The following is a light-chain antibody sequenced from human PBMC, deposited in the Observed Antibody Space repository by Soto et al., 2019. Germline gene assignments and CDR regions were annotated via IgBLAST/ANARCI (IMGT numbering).Light chain of an antibody. J-gene: IGKJ2*01. Sequence: AVQMTQSPSSLSASVGDRVTITCRASQGIRNDLGWYRQKPGKAPKLLIYAASSLQSGVPSRFSGSGSGTDFTLTISSLQPEDFATYYCLQDYNYPYIFGQGTKVDIK. V-gene: IGKV1-6*01. CDR1: QGIRND. CDR2: AAS. CDR3: LQDYNYPYI.